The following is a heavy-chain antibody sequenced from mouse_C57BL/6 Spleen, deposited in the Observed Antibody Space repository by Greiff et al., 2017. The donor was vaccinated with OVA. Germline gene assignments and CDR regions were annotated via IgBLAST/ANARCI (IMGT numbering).Heavy chain of an antibody. D-gene: IGHD2-2*01. Sequence: EVKLVESGGGLVQPGGSMKLSCVASGFTFSNYWMNWVRQSPEKGLEWVAQIRLKSDNYATHYAESAKGRFTISRDDSKSSVYLQMNNLRAEDTGIYYCTEEVTLGYFDVWGTGTTVTVSS. CDR2: IRLKSDNYAT. V-gene: IGHV6-3*01. CDR1: GFTFSNYW. CDR3: TEEVTLGYFDV. J-gene: IGHJ1*03.